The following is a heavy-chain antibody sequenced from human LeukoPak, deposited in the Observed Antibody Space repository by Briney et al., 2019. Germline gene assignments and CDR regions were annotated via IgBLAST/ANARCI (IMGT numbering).Heavy chain of an antibody. CDR1: GGSITTTNW. V-gene: IGHV4-4*02. CDR2: VHLNGST. Sequence: SGTLSLTCAVSGGSITTTNWWSWVRQPPGKGLEWIGEVHLNGSTNYNPSLESRFSMSIDKAINHLALEVTSVTAADTAMYYCTRESGAFAPFGFWGQGNLVTVSS. CDR3: TRESGAFAPFGF. J-gene: IGHJ4*02. D-gene: IGHD1-26*01.